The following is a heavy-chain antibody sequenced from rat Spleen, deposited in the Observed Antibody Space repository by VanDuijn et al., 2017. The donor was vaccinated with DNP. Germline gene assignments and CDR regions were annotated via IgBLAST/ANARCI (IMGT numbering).Heavy chain of an antibody. Sequence: EVKLVESGGGLVQPGRSLKLSCAASGFNFNDYWMGWVRQAPGKGLEWIGEINEDSGTINYTPSLKDRFTISRDNAQNSLYLQMNNLGSEDTAIYYCVTRGNGSDNWFAYWSQGTLVTVSS. J-gene: IGHJ3*01. CDR1: GFNFNDYW. D-gene: IGHD1-4*01. CDR2: INEDSGTI. CDR3: VTRGNGSDNWFAY. V-gene: IGHV4-2*01.